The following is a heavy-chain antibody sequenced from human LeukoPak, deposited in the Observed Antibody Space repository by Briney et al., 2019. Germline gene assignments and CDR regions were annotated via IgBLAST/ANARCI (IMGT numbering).Heavy chain of an antibody. V-gene: IGHV4-39*01. CDR2: IYYSGST. CDR3: ARAYYDIPPNWFDP. CDR1: GGSISNSSYY. J-gene: IGHJ5*02. D-gene: IGHD3-9*01. Sequence: PSETLSLTCTVSGGSISNSSYYWGWIRQPPGKGLEWIGSIYYSGSTYYNPSLKSRVTISVDTSKNQSSLKLSSVTAADTAVYYCARAYYDIPPNWFDPWGQGTLVTVSS.